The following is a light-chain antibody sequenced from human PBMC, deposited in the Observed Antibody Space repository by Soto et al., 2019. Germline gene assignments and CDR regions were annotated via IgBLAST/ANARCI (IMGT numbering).Light chain of an antibody. Sequence: DIQVTQSRSTVRGSGGERVSMAWRASQSISSWLAWYQQKPGKAPKLLIYDASSLESGVPPRSSGSGSRPAFTLTISSLQPDDFATYYCQQYNSYPLTFGGGTKVDI. CDR2: DAS. CDR3: QQYNSYPLT. CDR1: QSISSW. J-gene: IGKJ4*01. V-gene: IGKV1-5*01.